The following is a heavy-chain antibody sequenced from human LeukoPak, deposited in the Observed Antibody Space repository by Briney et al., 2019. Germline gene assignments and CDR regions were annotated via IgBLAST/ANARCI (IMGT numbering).Heavy chain of an antibody. CDR3: AKESSGWWYNWFDP. CDR2: ISESGTGT. Sequence: GGSLRLSCAASGVTFSRYAMSWVRQAPGRGLEWVSAISESGTGTYYADSVKGRFTISRDNSKNTLSLQMNSLRAEDTAVYYCAKESSGWWYNWFDPWGQGTLVTVSS. J-gene: IGHJ5*02. D-gene: IGHD6-19*01. CDR1: GVTFSRYA. V-gene: IGHV3-23*01.